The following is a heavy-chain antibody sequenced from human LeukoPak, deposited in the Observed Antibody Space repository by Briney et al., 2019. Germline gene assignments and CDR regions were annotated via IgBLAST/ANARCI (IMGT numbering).Heavy chain of an antibody. V-gene: IGHV3-23*01. D-gene: IGHD1-14*01. J-gene: IGHJ4*02. CDR2: ISGSGGST. CDR3: AKESGKSHHPPFDY. Sequence: PGGSLRLSCAASGFTFSSYAMSWVRQAPGKGLEWVSAISGSGGSTYYADSVEGRFTISRDNSKNTLYLQMNSLRAEDTAVYYCAKESGKSHHPPFDYWAREPWSPSPQ. CDR1: GFTFSSYA.